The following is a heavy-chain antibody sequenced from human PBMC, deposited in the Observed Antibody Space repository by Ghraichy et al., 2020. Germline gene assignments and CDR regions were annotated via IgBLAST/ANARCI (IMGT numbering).Heavy chain of an antibody. J-gene: IGHJ4*02. CDR2: IKPDGSEG. CDR1: GFSFGSYW. D-gene: IGHD3-10*01. Sequence: LSLTCALSGFSFGSYWMSWVRQAPGKGPEWVAIIKPDGSEGYYIDYVRGRFTISRDNAKNSLYLQMNSLRAEDTAVYYCARGSGRHGGDYWGQGTLVTVSS. V-gene: IGHV3-7*01. CDR3: ARGSGRHGGDY.